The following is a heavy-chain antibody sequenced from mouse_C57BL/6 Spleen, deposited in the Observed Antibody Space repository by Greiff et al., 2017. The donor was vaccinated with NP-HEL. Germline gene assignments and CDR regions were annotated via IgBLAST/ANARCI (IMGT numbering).Heavy chain of an antibody. CDR1: GYTFTSYW. J-gene: IGHJ1*03. CDR3: ARGWGPWYFDV. D-gene: IGHD1-1*02. Sequence: QVQLQQPGAELVMPGASVKLSCKASGYTFTSYWMHWVKQRPGQGLEWIGEIDPSDSYTNYNQKFKGKSTLTVDKYSRTAYMQLSSLTSEDSAVYYCARGWGPWYFDVWGTGTTVTVSS. CDR2: IDPSDSYT. V-gene: IGHV1-69*01.